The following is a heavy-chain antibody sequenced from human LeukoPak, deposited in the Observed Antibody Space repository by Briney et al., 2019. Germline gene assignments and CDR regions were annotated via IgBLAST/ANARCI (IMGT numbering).Heavy chain of an antibody. D-gene: IGHD1-26*01. V-gene: IGHV3-48*03. J-gene: IGHJ4*02. CDR3: ARGGIYTGSPFDY. Sequence: SVKGRFTISRDNAKDSVNLQMDNLRVEDTAVYYCARGGIYTGSPFDYWGQGTLVTVSS.